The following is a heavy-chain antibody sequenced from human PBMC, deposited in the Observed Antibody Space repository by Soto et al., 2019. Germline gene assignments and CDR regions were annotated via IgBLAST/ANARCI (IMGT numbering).Heavy chain of an antibody. Sequence: ASVKVSCKASGGTFSSYAISWVRQAPGQGLEWMGGIIPIFGTANYAQKFQGRVTITADESTSTAYMELSSLRSEDTAVYYCARFHYDILPGYYYYYFDYWGQGTLVTVSS. D-gene: IGHD3-9*01. CDR3: ARFHYDILPGYYYYYFDY. J-gene: IGHJ4*02. CDR1: GGTFSSYA. V-gene: IGHV1-69*13. CDR2: IIPIFGTA.